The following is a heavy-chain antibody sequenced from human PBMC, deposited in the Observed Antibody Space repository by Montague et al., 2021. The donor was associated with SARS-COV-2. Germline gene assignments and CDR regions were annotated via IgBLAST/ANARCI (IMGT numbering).Heavy chain of an antibody. J-gene: IGHJ4*02. D-gene: IGHD3-10*01. V-gene: IGHV4-59*01. CDR2: IYYSGST. CDR1: GGSISNYY. Sequence: SETLSLTCTVSGGSISNYYWSWFRQPPGKGLEWIGYIYYSGSTNYNTSLQSRVTISVDTSKSQFSLKMSSVTAADTAVDYCARVQRGYYYGLWVSAHLDYWGQGTLVTVSS. CDR3: ARVQRGYYYGLWVSAHLDY.